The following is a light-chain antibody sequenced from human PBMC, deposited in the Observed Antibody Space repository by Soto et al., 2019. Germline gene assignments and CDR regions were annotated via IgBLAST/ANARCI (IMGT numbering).Light chain of an antibody. CDR1: QGISSS. J-gene: IGKJ4*01. V-gene: IGKV1-8*01. CDR2: AAS. Sequence: AIRMTQSPSSFSASTGDKVTITCRASQGISSSLAWYQQKPGKAPKFLISAASTLQSGVPSRFSGSGSGTDFNLTITSLQSEDFATYYCQQYYSYPLTFGGGTKVEIK. CDR3: QQYYSYPLT.